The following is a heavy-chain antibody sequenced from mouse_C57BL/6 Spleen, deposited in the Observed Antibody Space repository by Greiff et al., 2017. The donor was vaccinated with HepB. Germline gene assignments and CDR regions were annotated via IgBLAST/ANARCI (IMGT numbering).Heavy chain of an antibody. CDR1: GFNIKDYY. J-gene: IGHJ1*03. CDR3: ARWGLRPIGYFDV. Sequence: VQLQQSGAELVKPGAPVKLSCPASGFNIKDYYIHWVRQRTDKALEWMGRIDPEEGETKYAPKFQGKATITADTSSNTAYLQLSSLTSEDTAVYYCARWGLRPIGYFDVWGTGTTVTVSS. D-gene: IGHD2-4*01. CDR2: IDPEEGET. V-gene: IGHV14-2*01.